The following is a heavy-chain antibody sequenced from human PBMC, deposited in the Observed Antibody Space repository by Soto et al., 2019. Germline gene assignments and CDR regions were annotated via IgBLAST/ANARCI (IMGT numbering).Heavy chain of an antibody. J-gene: IGHJ3*02. CDR3: AKYSSSWYNAFDI. Sequence: GGSLRLSCAASGFTFSSYGMHWVRQAPDKGLEWVAVISYDGSNKDYADSVKGRFTISRDNSKNTLYLQMDSLRTEDTAVYYCAKYSSSWYNAFDIWGQGTMVTVSS. CDR1: GFTFSSYG. CDR2: ISYDGSNK. D-gene: IGHD6-13*01. V-gene: IGHV3-30*18.